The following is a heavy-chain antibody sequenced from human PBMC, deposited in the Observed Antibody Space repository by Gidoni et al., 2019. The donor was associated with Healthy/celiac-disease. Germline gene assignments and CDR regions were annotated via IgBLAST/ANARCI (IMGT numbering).Heavy chain of an antibody. J-gene: IGHJ5*02. CDR1: GFSLSTSGVG. D-gene: IGHD2-15*01. CDR2: IYWSDDK. V-gene: IGHV2-5*01. Sequence: QITLKESGPTLVKPTQTLTLTCTSSGFSLSTSGVGVGWIRQPPGKALEWLALIYWSDDKRYSPSLKSRLTITKDTSKNQVVLTMTNMDPVDTATYYCAHYSKDIVVVVAATGWFDPWGQGTLVTVSS. CDR3: AHYSKDIVVVVAATGWFDP.